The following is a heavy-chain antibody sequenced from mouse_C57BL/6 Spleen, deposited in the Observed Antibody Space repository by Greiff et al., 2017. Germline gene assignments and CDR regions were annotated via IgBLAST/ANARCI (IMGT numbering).Heavy chain of an antibody. CDR3: MTSLRSEDTAMYYCARRGTTVRGAYFDY. CDR1: GYAFSSSW. D-gene: IGHD2-1*01. J-gene: IGHJ2*01. CDR2: IYPGDGDT. Sequence: QVQLQQSGPELVKPVASVKISCKASGYAFSSSWMNWVKQRPGKGLEWIGRIYPGDGDTKEWVAYISSGSSTIYYADPVKGRFTISRDNAKNTLFLQMTSLRSEDTAMYYCARRGTTVRGAYFDYWGQGTTLTVSS. V-gene: IGHV1-82*01.